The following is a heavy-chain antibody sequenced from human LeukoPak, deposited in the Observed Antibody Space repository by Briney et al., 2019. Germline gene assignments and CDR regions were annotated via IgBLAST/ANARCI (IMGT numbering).Heavy chain of an antibody. CDR2: ISSSGSTI. Sequence: PGGSLRLSCAASGFTFSDYYMSWIRQAPGKGLEGVSYISSSGSTIYYADSVKGRFTISRDNAKNSLYLQMNSLRAEDTAVYYCARDKAHELERRKGRYFDYWGQGTLVTVSS. CDR3: ARDKAHELERRKGRYFDY. V-gene: IGHV3-11*04. J-gene: IGHJ4*02. CDR1: GFTFSDYY. D-gene: IGHD1-1*01.